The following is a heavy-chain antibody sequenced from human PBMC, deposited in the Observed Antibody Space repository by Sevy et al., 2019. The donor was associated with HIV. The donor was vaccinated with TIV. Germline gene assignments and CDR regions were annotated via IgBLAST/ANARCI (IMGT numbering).Heavy chain of an antibody. Sequence: ASVKVSCKASGYTFTSYAMHWVRQAPGQRLEWMGWINAGNGNTKYSQKFRGRVTITRDTSASLAYMELSSLRSEDTDVYYCARDGIVATINYYYGMDVWGHGTTVTVSS. CDR1: GYTFTSYA. V-gene: IGHV1-3*01. D-gene: IGHD5-12*01. J-gene: IGHJ6*02. CDR3: ARDGIVATINYYYGMDV. CDR2: INAGNGNT.